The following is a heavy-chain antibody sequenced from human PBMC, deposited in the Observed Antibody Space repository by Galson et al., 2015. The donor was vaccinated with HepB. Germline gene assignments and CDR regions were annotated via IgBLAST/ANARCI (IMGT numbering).Heavy chain of an antibody. D-gene: IGHD2-15*01. J-gene: IGHJ4*02. V-gene: IGHV3-30*18. CDR2: ISYDGGDK. CDR3: AKDVDHCSGGACRTSDY. CDR1: GFTFSSFG. Sequence: SLRLSCAASGFTFSSFGIHWVRQAPGKGLEWVAVISYDGGDKYYADSVRGRFTISRDNSNSTLYLQMNSLTAEDAAVYYCAKDVDHCSGGACRTSDYWGQGTLVPVSS.